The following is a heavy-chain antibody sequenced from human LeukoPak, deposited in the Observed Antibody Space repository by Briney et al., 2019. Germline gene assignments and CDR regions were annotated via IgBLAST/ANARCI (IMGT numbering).Heavy chain of an antibody. Sequence: GASVKVSCKASGYTLVNHGITWVRQAPGQGLEWMGWINPKSGGTNYAQKFQGRVTMTRDTSISTAYMDMSSLRSDDTAVYYCARNLWFGESSDAFDMWGQGTMVTVSS. J-gene: IGHJ3*02. CDR1: GYTLVNHG. CDR3: ARNLWFGESSDAFDM. V-gene: IGHV1-2*02. D-gene: IGHD3-10*01. CDR2: INPKSGGT.